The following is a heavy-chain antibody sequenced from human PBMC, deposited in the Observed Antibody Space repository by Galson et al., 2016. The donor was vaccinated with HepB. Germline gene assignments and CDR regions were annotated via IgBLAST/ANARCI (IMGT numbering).Heavy chain of an antibody. Sequence: SLRLSCAASGFTFNSFGMHWVRQAPGKGLEWVAVIWYDGSNKYYGDSVKGRFTISRDNSNTLYLQMNSLRAEDTAIYYCAREAPIAAPGANDCWGQGTQVTVSS. D-gene: IGHD6-13*01. CDR2: IWYDGSNK. V-gene: IGHV3-33*01. CDR1: GFTFNSFG. J-gene: IGHJ4*02. CDR3: AREAPIAAPGANDC.